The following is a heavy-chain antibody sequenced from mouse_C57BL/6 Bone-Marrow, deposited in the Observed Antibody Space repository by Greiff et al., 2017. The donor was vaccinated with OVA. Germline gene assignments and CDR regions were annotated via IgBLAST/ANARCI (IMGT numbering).Heavy chain of an antibody. V-gene: IGHV1-63*01. Sequence: VQLQQSGAELVRPGTSVKMSCKASGYTFTNYWIGWAKQRPGHGLEWIGDIYPGGGYTNYNEKFKGKATLTADKSSSTAYMQFSSLTSEDSAIYYCARGGTTVVGAMDYWGQGTSVTVSS. CDR2: IYPGGGYT. CDR1: GYTFTNYW. J-gene: IGHJ4*01. CDR3: ARGGTTVVGAMDY. D-gene: IGHD1-1*01.